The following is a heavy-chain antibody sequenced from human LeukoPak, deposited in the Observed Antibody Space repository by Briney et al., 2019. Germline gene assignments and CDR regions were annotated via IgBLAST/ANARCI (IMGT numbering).Heavy chain of an antibody. V-gene: IGHV4-4*07. CDR2: INAGGST. J-gene: IGHJ3*02. CDR1: GGSISSYY. Sequence: SETLSLTCTVSGGSISSYYWSWIRQPAGKELEWIGRINAGGSTNYSPSLKSRVTMSLDTSQNQFSLKVTSVNAADTAVYYCARGGSYALDAFDIWGQGTMVTVSS. D-gene: IGHD2-2*01. CDR3: ARGGSYALDAFDI.